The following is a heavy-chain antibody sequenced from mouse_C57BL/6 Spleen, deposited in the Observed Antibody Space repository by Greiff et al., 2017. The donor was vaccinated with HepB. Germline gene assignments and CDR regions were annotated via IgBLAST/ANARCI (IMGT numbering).Heavy chain of an antibody. CDR2: IYPGDGDT. D-gene: IGHD4-1*02. Sequence: VQLVESGAELVKPGASVKISCKASGYAFSSYWMNWVKQRPGKGLEWIGQIYPGDGDTNYNGKFKGKATLTADKSSSTAYMQLSSLTSEDSAVYFCAFNWDRRYFDVWGTGTTVTVSS. J-gene: IGHJ1*03. V-gene: IGHV1-80*01. CDR3: AFNWDRRYFDV. CDR1: GYAFSSYW.